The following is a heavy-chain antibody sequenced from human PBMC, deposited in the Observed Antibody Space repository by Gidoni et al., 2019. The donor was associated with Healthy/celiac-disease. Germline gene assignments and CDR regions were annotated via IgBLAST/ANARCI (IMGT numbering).Heavy chain of an antibody. J-gene: IGHJ4*02. Sequence: QVQLVESGGGVVQPGRSLRLSCAASGFTFSSYGMHWVRQAPGKGLEWVAVISYDGSNKYYADSVKGRFTISRDNSKNTLYLQMNSLRAEDTAVYYCARSWNPEHYFDYWGQGTLVTVSS. CDR2: ISYDGSNK. V-gene: IGHV3-30*03. CDR3: ARSWNPEHYFDY. CDR1: GFTFSSYG. D-gene: IGHD1-1*01.